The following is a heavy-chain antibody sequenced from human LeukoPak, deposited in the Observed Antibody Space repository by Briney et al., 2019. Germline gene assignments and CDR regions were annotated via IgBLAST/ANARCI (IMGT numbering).Heavy chain of an antibody. CDR2: IYYSGST. CDR1: GGSISSYY. V-gene: IGHV4-59*01. J-gene: IGHJ4*02. D-gene: IGHD4-17*01. CDR3: ARAYGDYHDY. Sequence: SETLSLTCTVSGGSISSYYWSWIRLPPGKGLEWIGYIYYSGSTNYNPSLKSRVTISVDTSKNQFSLKLSSVTAADTAVYYCARAYGDYHDYWGQGTLVTVSS.